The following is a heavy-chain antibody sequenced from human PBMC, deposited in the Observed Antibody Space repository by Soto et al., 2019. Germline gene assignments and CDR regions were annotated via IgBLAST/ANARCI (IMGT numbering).Heavy chain of an antibody. V-gene: IGHV3-30*18. Sequence: PGGSLRLSCAASGFTFNSYGMHWVRQAPGKGLEWVAVISYDGSNKYYADSVKGRFTISRDNSKNTLYLQMNSLRAEDTAVYYCAKDRSGGYLPDAFDIWGQGTMVTVSS. CDR1: GFTFNSYG. J-gene: IGHJ3*02. D-gene: IGHD5-12*01. CDR3: AKDRSGGYLPDAFDI. CDR2: ISYDGSNK.